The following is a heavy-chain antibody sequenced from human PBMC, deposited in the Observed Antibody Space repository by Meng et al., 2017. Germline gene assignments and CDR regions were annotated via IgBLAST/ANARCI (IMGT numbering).Heavy chain of an antibody. CDR2: IKSANGDA. Sequence: QLLLVQSGAEVGKPGASVKVPCKASGYTFTSYTIHWVRQAPGQSLAWMGWIKSANGDAKYSQKFQGRLTLTRDTSASTAYLELSSLTFEDTAVYYCARGTGSSWFDPWGQGTLVTVSS. CDR3: ARGTGSSWFDP. CDR1: GYTFTSYT. D-gene: IGHD6-13*01. J-gene: IGHJ5*02. V-gene: IGHV1-3*01.